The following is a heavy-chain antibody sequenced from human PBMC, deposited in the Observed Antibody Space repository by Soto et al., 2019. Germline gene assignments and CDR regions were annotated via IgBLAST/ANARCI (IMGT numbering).Heavy chain of an antibody. CDR3: ARDYSYQRAMDV. Sequence: LRLSCAASGFTFSNFAMYWVRQAPGKGLEWVTVISYDGSHKYYADSVKGRFTISRDNSKNTLYLQMNNLRAEDSAVYFCARDYSYQRAMDVWGQGTTVTVSS. J-gene: IGHJ6*02. D-gene: IGHD2-15*01. V-gene: IGHV3-30-3*01. CDR2: ISYDGSHK. CDR1: GFTFSNFA.